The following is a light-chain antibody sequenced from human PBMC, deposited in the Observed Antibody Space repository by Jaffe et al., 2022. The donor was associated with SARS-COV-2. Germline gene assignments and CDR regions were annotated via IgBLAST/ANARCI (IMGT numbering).Light chain of an antibody. Sequence: DIQMTQSPSSLSASVGDRVTITCQASQDINNYLNWYQQKPGKAPKFLIYDASNLETGVPSRFSGSGSGTNFSFTISSLQPEDIATYYCQQYDNFSFTFGPGTKVDIK. CDR2: DAS. CDR3: QQYDNFSFT. J-gene: IGKJ3*01. V-gene: IGKV1-33*01. CDR1: QDINNY.